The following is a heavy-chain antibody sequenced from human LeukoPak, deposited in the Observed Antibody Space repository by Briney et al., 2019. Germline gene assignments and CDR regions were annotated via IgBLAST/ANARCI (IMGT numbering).Heavy chain of an antibody. CDR2: ISSSSSYI. V-gene: IGHV3-21*04. D-gene: IGHD3-10*01. J-gene: IGHJ4*02. CDR1: GFTFSSYS. CDR3: ATGSYPGSFSPIDN. Sequence: GGSLRLSCAASGFTFSSYSMNWVRQAPGKGLEWVSSISSSSSYIYYADSVKGRFTISRDNSKNTLYLQMNSLRAEDTAVYYCATGSYPGSFSPIDNWGQGTLVTVSS.